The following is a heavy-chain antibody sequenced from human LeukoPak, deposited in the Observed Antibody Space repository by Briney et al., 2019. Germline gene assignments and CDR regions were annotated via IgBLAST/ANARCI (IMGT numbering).Heavy chain of an antibody. V-gene: IGHV3-30-3*01. CDR1: GFTFSSYA. D-gene: IGHD4-17*01. CDR2: ISYDGSNK. CDR3: AKATFKVPHDYGDYGFGEPYGMDV. Sequence: PGGSLRLSCAASGFTFSSYAMHWVRQAPGKGLEWVAVISYDGSNKYYADSVKGRFTISRDNSKNTLYLQMNSLRAEDTAVYYCAKATFKVPHDYGDYGFGEPYGMDVWGQGTTVTVSS. J-gene: IGHJ6*02.